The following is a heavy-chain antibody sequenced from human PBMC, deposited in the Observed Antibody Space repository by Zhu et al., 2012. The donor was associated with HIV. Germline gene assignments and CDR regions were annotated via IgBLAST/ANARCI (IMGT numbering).Heavy chain of an antibody. J-gene: IGHJ5*02. Sequence: QVQLQESGPGLVKPSETLSLTCAVSGYSISSGYYWGWIRQPPGKGLEWIGSIYHSGSTYYNPSLKNRVTLSVDTSKNQFSLKLSSVTAADTAVYYCARDAKRWLQSSNWFDPWGQGTLVTVSS. D-gene: IGHD5-24*01. V-gene: IGHV4-38-2*02. CDR1: GYSISSGYY. CDR2: IYHSGST. CDR3: ARDAKRWLQSSNWFDP.